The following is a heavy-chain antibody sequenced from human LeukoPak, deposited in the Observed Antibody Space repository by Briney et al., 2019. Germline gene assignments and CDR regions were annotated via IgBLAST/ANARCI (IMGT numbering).Heavy chain of an antibody. CDR2: IMTDGSEK. J-gene: IGHJ1*01. V-gene: IGHV3-7*01. CDR1: GFTFSNYW. D-gene: IGHD3-22*01. CDR3: ATYSSLNRREFQF. Sequence: GGSLRLSCEGSGFTFSNYWMGWVRQAPGKGLQWVANIMTDGSEKYYVDSVKGRFIISRDNAKNSLYLQMNSLRAEDTAVYYCATYSSLNRREFQFWGQGTLLTVSS.